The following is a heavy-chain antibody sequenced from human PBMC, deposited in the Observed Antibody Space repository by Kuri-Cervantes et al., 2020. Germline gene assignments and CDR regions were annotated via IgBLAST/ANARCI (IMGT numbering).Heavy chain of an antibody. CDR3: ARPMAAAGLNAFDI. J-gene: IGHJ3*02. D-gene: IGHD6-13*01. V-gene: IGHV3-21*01. CDR1: GFTFSSYS. Sequence: GESLKISCAASGFTFSSYSMNWVRQAPGKGLEWVSSISSSSSYIYYADSVKGRFTISRDNAKNSLYLQMNSLRAEDTAVYYCARPMAAAGLNAFDIWGQGTMVTVSS. CDR2: ISSSSSYI.